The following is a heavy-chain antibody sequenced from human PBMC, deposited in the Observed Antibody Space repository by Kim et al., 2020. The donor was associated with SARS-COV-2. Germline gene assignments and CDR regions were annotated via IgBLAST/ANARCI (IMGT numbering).Heavy chain of an antibody. J-gene: IGHJ6*02. CDR3: AREYGYYYYGMDV. Sequence: AQKFHGRVTMTRDTSTSTVYMGLSSLRSEDTAVYYCAREYGYYYYGMDVWGQGTTVTVSS. V-gene: IGHV1-46*01. D-gene: IGHD4-17*01.